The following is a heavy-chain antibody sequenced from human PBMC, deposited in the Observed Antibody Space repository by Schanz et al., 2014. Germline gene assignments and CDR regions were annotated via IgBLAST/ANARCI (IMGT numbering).Heavy chain of an antibody. D-gene: IGHD5-12*01. J-gene: IGHJ3*01. Sequence: EVQLVESGGGLIQPGGSLRLSCAVSGFSVSTNYMSWARQAPGKGLEWISSLYINAGSTRYADSVKGRFFISRDSSKNTLFLQMNSLRPEDTALYFCARDEGRDGYNLAFDVWGQGTLVTVSS. CDR1: GFSVSTNY. CDR3: ARDEGRDGYNLAFDV. V-gene: IGHV3-53*01. CDR2: LYINAGST.